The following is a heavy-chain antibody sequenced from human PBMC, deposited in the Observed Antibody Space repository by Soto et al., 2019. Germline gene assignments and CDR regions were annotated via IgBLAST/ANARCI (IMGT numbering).Heavy chain of an antibody. CDR1: GYSFTTYW. J-gene: IGHJ5*02. CDR3: AREKSDLELFNWLDP. CDR2: IDPRDSYT. Sequence: LGESLKISCEASGYSFTTYWISWVRQMSGKGLEWMGAIDPRDSYTKYSPSFQGHVTISVDKSISTAYLQWNSLKASDTAIYYCAREKSDLELFNWLDPWGQGTLVTVSS. V-gene: IGHV5-10-1*01. D-gene: IGHD1-7*01.